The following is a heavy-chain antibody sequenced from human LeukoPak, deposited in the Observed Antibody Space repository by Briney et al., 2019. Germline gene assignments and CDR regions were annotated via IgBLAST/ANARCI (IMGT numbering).Heavy chain of an antibody. CDR1: GGSISSSY. CDR2: IYYSGST. Sequence: SETLSLTCTVSGGSISSSYWSWIRQPPGKGLEWIGYIYYSGSTNYNPSLKSRVTISVDTSKNKFSLKLSSVTAADTAVYYCARFVGIFLVVTHHDYWGQGTLVTVSS. J-gene: IGHJ4*02. D-gene: IGHD3-3*01. CDR3: ARFVGIFLVVTHHDY. V-gene: IGHV4-59*08.